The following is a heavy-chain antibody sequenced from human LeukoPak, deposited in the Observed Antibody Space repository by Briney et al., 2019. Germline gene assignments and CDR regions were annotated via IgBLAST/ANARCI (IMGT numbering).Heavy chain of an antibody. J-gene: IGHJ6*02. CDR3: AKDTRYFDWLLPSYYYYYGMDV. D-gene: IGHD3-9*01. CDR1: GFTFSSYG. V-gene: IGHV3-30*02. Sequence: GGSLRLSCAASGFTFSSYGMHWVRQAPGKGLEWVAFIRYDGSNKYYPDSVKGRFTISRDNSKTRLILQITSLKARATAVYYGAKDTRYFDWLLPSYYYYYGMDVWGQGTTVTVSS. CDR2: IRYDGSNK.